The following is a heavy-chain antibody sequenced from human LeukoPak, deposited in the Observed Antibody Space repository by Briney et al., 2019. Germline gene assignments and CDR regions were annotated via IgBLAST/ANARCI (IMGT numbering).Heavy chain of an antibody. J-gene: IGHJ3*02. V-gene: IGHV3-30*18. CDR2: ISYDGSNK. Sequence: GGSVRLSCAASGFTFSSYGMHWVRQAPGKGLEWVTVISYDGSNKYYADSVKGRFTISRDNSKNTLYLQMNSLRAEDTAVYYCAKTGYSNNWYEMNAFDIWGHGKMVTVSS. D-gene: IGHD6-13*01. CDR1: GFTFSSYG. CDR3: AKTGYSNNWYEMNAFDI.